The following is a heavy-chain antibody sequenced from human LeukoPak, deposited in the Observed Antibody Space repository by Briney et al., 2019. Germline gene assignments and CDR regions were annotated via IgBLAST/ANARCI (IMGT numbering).Heavy chain of an antibody. CDR3: AKDLTRGYFDWLTSRFDY. D-gene: IGHD3-9*01. Sequence: PGGSLGLSCAASGFTFNTYAVSWVRQAPGKGLEWVSAISGSGDGTYYADSVKGRFTISRDNSKSTLYLQMHSLRAEDTAIYYCAKDLTRGYFDWLTSRFDYWGQGTLVTVSS. CDR1: GFTFNTYA. V-gene: IGHV3-23*01. J-gene: IGHJ4*02. CDR2: ISGSGDGT.